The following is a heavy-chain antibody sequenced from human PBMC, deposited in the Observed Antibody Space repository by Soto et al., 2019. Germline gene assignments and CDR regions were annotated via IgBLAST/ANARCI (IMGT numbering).Heavy chain of an antibody. CDR2: TYYRSKWYN. CDR1: GDSVSSNSAA. D-gene: IGHD2-2*01. J-gene: IGHJ3*02. V-gene: IGHV6-1*01. Sequence: SQTLSLTCAISGDSVSSNSAAWNWIRQSPSRGLEWLGRTYYRSKWYNDYAVSVKSRITINPDTSKNQFSLQLNSVTPEDTAVDYCARVWGYCSSTSCSAFDIWGQGTMVTVS. CDR3: ARVWGYCSSTSCSAFDI.